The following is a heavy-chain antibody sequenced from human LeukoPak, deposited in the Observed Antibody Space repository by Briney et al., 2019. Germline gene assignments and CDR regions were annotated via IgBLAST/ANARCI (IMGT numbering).Heavy chain of an antibody. CDR3: VRNLAVAGTCFDS. V-gene: IGHV3-7*03. CDR2: IKQDGSDR. D-gene: IGHD6-19*01. CDR1: GFTFSNYW. J-gene: IGHJ4*02. Sequence: PGWSLRLSCAASGFTFSNYWMSWVRQAPGAGLEWVANIKQDGSDRNYVTSVRGRFTISRDNAESSLYLQMNSLRVEDTAVYYCVRNLAVAGTCFDSWGQGTLVTVSS.